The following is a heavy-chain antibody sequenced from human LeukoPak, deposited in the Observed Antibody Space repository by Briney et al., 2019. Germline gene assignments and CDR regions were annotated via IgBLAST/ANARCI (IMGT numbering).Heavy chain of an antibody. D-gene: IGHD3-9*01. Sequence: PSETLSLTCIVSGGSISDYSWSWIRPPAGKGLEWVGRIYTSGTTNYSPSLKTRVSMSVDASKNQFSLKLSSLTAADTAVYYCAREKVGGDILSGYSKGYYHMDVWGQGTTVTVSS. V-gene: IGHV4-4*07. CDR2: IYTSGTT. CDR3: AREKVGGDILSGYSKGYYHMDV. J-gene: IGHJ6*03. CDR1: GGSISDYS.